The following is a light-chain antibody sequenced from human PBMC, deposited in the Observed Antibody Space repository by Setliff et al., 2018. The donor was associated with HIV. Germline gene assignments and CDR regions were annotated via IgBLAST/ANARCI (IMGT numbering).Light chain of an antibody. J-gene: IGLJ1*01. V-gene: IGLV2-14*03. CDR3: SSYTTSSTLYV. CDR1: SSDVGGYYS. CDR2: DVI. Sequence: PASVSGSPGQSITISCTGISSDVGGYYSVSWYQQHPGKAPKLMIYDVINRPSGVSNRFSGSRSGNTASLTISGLQVEDEADYYCSSYTTSSTLYVFGPGTKGTVL.